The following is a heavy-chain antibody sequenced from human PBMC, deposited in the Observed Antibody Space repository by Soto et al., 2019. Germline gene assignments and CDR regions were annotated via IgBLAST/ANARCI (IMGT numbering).Heavy chain of an antibody. CDR1: GFIFSSYA. Sequence: GGSLRLSCSVSGFIFSSYAMHWVRQAPGKGLEYVASISSEGASTYYTDSVKGRFIISRDNSKNTLYLQMSSLRAEDTAVYYCVKDRYVDYWGQGILVTVSS. CDR3: VKDRYVDY. CDR2: ISSEGAST. J-gene: IGHJ4*02. V-gene: IGHV3-64D*06.